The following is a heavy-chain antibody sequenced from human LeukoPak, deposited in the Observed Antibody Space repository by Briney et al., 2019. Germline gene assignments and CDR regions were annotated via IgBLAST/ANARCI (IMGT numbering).Heavy chain of an antibody. CDR3: ARDGDYSGFDP. CDR1: GGSISSNSYY. Sequence: SETLSLTCTVSGGSISSNSYYWGWIRQSPGKGLEWIGSIYYSGSTYYNPSLKSRVTISVDTSKNQFSLKLSSVTAADTAVYYCARDGDYSGFDPWGQGTLVTVSS. D-gene: IGHD4-11*01. J-gene: IGHJ5*02. V-gene: IGHV4-39*07. CDR2: IYYSGST.